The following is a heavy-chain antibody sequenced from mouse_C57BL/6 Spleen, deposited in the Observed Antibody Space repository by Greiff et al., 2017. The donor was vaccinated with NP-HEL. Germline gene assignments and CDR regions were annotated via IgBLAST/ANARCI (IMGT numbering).Heavy chain of an antibody. V-gene: IGHV5-17*01. CDR1: GFTFSDYG. D-gene: IGHD2-3*01. J-gene: IGHJ2*01. Sequence: EVQLVESGGGLVKPGGSLKLSCAASGFTFSDYGMHWVRQAPEKGLEWVAYISSGSSTIYYADTVKGRFTISRDNAKNNLFLQMTRLRSEDTAMYYCARPRGIYDSYPYYFDYWGQGTTLTVSS. CDR3: ARPRGIYDSYPYYFDY. CDR2: ISSGSSTI.